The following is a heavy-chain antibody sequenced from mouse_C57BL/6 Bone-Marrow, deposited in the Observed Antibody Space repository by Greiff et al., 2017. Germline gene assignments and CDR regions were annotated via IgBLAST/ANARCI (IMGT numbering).Heavy chain of an antibody. Sequence: QVQLQQSGAELARPGASVKLSCKASGYTFTSYGISWVKQRTGQGLEWIGEIYPRSGNTYYNEKFKGKATLTADKSSSTAYMERRSLTSEESEVYCHAKVRTSLPPMDYWGQGTSVTVSS. D-gene: IGHD5-5*01. CDR1: GYTFTSYG. J-gene: IGHJ4*01. V-gene: IGHV1-81*01. CDR2: IYPRSGNT. CDR3: AKVRTSLPPMDY.